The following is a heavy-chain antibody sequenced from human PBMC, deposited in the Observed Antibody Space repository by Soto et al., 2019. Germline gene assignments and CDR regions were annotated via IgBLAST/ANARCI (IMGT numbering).Heavy chain of an antibody. V-gene: IGHV3-11*05. CDR1: GFTFRDYY. J-gene: IGHJ6*02. CDR3: AREYYYTMDV. CDR2: IDSSTKYT. Sequence: QVQLVESGGGLVRPGGSLRLSCEASGFTFRDYYMTWFRQAPGKGLEWLSYIDSSTKYTNYADSVKGRFTISRDNAKNGGGLQMNSLRADDTAVYYCAREYYYTMDVWGQGTMVTVSS.